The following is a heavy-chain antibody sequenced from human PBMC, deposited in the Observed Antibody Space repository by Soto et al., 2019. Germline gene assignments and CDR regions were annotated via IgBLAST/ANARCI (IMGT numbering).Heavy chain of an antibody. V-gene: IGHV5-51*01. CDR2: IHPSDSDI. CDR1: GFTFTNYW. J-gene: IGHJ4*03. Sequence: GESLKISCRGSGFTFTNYWIGWVRQTPGKGLEWIGIIHPSDSDITYMPTFEGRVIISADNSISTAYLQWTSLQASDTAKYFCARRHGYSYGYVDFWGQGTLVTAPQ. CDR3: ARRHGYSYGYVDF. D-gene: IGHD5-18*01.